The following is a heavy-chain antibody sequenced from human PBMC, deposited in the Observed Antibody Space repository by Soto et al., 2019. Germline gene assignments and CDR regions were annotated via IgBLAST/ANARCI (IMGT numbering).Heavy chain of an antibody. D-gene: IGHD1-26*01. Sequence: ASVKVSCKASGYTFTSYDINWVRQATGQGLEWMGWMNPNSGNTGYAQKFQGRVTMTRNTSISTAYMELSSLRSEDTAVYYFARAPSIVGATSIDYYMDVWGKGTTVTVSS. CDR3: ARAPSIVGATSIDYYMDV. CDR2: MNPNSGNT. CDR1: GYTFTSYD. J-gene: IGHJ6*03. V-gene: IGHV1-8*01.